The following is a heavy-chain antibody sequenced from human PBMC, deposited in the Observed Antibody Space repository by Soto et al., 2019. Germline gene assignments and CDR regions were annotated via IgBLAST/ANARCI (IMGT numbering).Heavy chain of an antibody. CDR3: AGAIPVAGTVSDY. Sequence: SETLSLTCAVYGGSFSGYYWTWIRQPPGKGLEWIGEINHSGSTNYNPSLKSRVTMSVDTSKNQFSLKLTSVTAADTAVYYCAGAIPVAGTVSDYWGQGTLVTVSS. CDR2: INHSGST. D-gene: IGHD6-13*01. J-gene: IGHJ4*02. CDR1: GGSFSGYY. V-gene: IGHV4-34*01.